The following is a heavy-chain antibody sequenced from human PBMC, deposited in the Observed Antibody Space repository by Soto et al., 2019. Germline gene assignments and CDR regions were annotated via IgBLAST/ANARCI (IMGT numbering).Heavy chain of an antibody. Sequence: ASVKVSCKASGYTFTSYAMHWVRQAPGQRLEWMGWINAGNGNTKYSQKFQGRVTITRDTSASTAYMELSSLRSEDTAVYYCASMGGYCSGGSCYQLDYWGQGTLVTVSS. CDR1: GYTFTSYA. D-gene: IGHD2-15*01. CDR2: INAGNGNT. V-gene: IGHV1-3*01. CDR3: ASMGGYCSGGSCYQLDY. J-gene: IGHJ4*02.